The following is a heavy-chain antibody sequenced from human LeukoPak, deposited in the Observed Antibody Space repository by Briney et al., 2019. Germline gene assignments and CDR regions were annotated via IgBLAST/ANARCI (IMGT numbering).Heavy chain of an antibody. CDR3: ASYQPRGYSYGYY. Sequence: SETLSLTCTVSGGSISSYYWSWIRQPPGKGLEWIGYIYYSGSTNYNPSLKSRVTISVDTSKNQFSLKLSSVTAADTAVYYCASYQPRGYSYGYYWGQGTLVTVSS. CDR1: GGSISSYY. D-gene: IGHD5-18*01. CDR2: IYYSGST. V-gene: IGHV4-59*08. J-gene: IGHJ4*02.